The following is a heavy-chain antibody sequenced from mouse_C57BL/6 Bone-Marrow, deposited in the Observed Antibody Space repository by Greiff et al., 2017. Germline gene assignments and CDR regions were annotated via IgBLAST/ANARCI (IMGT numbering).Heavy chain of an antibody. CDR3: ARREGEEWDYDAGPYFDY. Sequence: QVTLKECGPGILQSSQTLSLTCSFSGFSLSTSGMGVSWIRQPSGKGLEWLAHIYWDDDKRYNPSLKSRLTISKDTSRNQVFLKITSVDTADTATYYCARREGEEWDYDAGPYFDYWGQGTTLTVSS. CDR2: IYWDDDK. J-gene: IGHJ2*01. CDR1: GFSLSTSGMG. D-gene: IGHD2-4*01. V-gene: IGHV8-12*01.